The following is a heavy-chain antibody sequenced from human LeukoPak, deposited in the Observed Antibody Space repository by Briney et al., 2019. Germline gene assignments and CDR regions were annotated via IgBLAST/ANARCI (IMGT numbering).Heavy chain of an antibody. Sequence: GGSLRLSCAASGFTFSNAWMSWGRQAPGKGLEWVGRIKSKTDCGTTDYAAPVKGRFNITRDDSKNTLYLQMNSLKTEDTAVYYCTTDFGPYYYDSSGYHDAFDIWGQGTTATVSS. CDR1: GFTFSNAW. CDR2: IKSKTDCGTT. V-gene: IGHV3-15*01. CDR3: TTDFGPYYYDSSGYHDAFDI. D-gene: IGHD3-22*01. J-gene: IGHJ3*02.